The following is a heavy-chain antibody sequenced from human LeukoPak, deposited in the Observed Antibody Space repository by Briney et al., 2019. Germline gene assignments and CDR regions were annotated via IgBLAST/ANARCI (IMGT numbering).Heavy chain of an antibody. J-gene: IGHJ3*02. V-gene: IGHV3-74*03. CDR3: ARYYGAGTYGFDI. D-gene: IGHD3-10*01. Sequence: GGSLRLSCAASGFTFSTYVMHWVRQAPGKGLMWVSRMNSDGSTKTYADSVKGRFTIFRDNAKNTLYLQMNSLRGEDTAVYYCARYYGAGTYGFDIWGQGTMVIVSS. CDR2: MNSDGSTK. CDR1: GFTFSTYV.